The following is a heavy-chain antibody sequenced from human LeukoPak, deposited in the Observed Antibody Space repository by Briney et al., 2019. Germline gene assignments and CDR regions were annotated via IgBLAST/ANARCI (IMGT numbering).Heavy chain of an antibody. D-gene: IGHD3-10*01. J-gene: IGHJ4*02. Sequence: PGRSLRLSCAASGFTFSSYAMSWVRQAPGKGLEWVSAISGSGGSTYYADSVKGRFTISRDNSKNTLYLQMNSLRAEDTAVYYCAKWGAYYYGSGSYSELDYWGQGTLVTVSS. CDR2: ISGSGGST. V-gene: IGHV3-23*01. CDR1: GFTFSSYA. CDR3: AKWGAYYYGSGSYSELDY.